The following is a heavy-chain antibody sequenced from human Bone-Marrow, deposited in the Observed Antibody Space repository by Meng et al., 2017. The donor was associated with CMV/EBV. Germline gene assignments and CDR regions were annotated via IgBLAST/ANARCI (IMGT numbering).Heavy chain of an antibody. Sequence: QGPLCQSGAVGTHTGSSVKVSCKASGGTFSSYAISLVRQAPVQGLEWMGGIIPIFGTANYAQKFQGRVTITADESTSTAYMELSSLRSEDTAVYYCASWAGNTFDYWGQGTLVTVSS. D-gene: IGHD2/OR15-2a*01. CDR3: ASWAGNTFDY. J-gene: IGHJ4*02. CDR2: IIPIFGTA. CDR1: GGTFSSYA. V-gene: IGHV1-69*12.